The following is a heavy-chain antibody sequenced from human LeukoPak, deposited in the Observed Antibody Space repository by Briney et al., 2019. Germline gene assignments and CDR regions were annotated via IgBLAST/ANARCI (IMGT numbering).Heavy chain of an antibody. CDR1: GGSFSGYY. CDR3: ARGRESPGTMIVVVIDY. CDR2: INHSGST. D-gene: IGHD3-22*01. V-gene: IGHV4-34*01. Sequence: SETLPLTCAVYGGSFSGYYWSWIRQPPGKGLEWIGEINHSGSTNYNPSLKSRVTISVDTSKNQFSLKLSSVTAADTAVYYCARGRESPGTMIVVVIDYWGQGTLVTVSS. J-gene: IGHJ4*02.